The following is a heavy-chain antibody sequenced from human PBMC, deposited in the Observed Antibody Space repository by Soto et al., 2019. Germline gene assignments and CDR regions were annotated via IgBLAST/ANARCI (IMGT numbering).Heavy chain of an antibody. CDR1: RGSISSGCYS. Sequence: LXLTCAVSRGSISSGCYSWSWILQPPGKGLEWIGYIYQSGSTYYNPSLKSRVTISVDRSRNQFSLKLSSVTAADTAVYFCATQSYSNSGAYYYYAMDVWGQGTTVTVSS. CDR2: IYQSGST. CDR3: ATQSYSNSGAYYYYAMDV. D-gene: IGHD4-4*01. V-gene: IGHV4-30-2*01. J-gene: IGHJ6*02.